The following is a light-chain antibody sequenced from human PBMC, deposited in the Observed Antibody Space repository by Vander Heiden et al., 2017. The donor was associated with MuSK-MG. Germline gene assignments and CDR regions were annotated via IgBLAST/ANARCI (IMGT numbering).Light chain of an antibody. CDR1: QSISNE. Sequence: DIHLPHSPSPLSASVGDRVTITCRASQSISNELNWYQQKPGKAPKLLIYDASSLQSGVPSRFSGSGSGTDFTLTISSLQPEDFATYYCQQSYRTPLTFGGGTKVEIK. CDR3: QQSYRTPLT. CDR2: DAS. J-gene: IGKJ4*01. V-gene: IGKV1-39*01.